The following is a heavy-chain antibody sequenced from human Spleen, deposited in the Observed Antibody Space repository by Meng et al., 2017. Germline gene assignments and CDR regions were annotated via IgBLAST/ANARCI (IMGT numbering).Heavy chain of an antibody. D-gene: IGHD4-11*01. CDR3: ARGPTTMAHDFDY. J-gene: IGHJ4*02. Sequence: QGQLRRWGEGLLKPSGTLSLTCVVSGGSFSDYYWSWIRRPPGKGLEWIGEINHSGSTNYNPSLESRATISVDTSQNNLSLKLSSVTAADSAVYYCARGPTTMAHDFDYWGQGTLVTVSS. V-gene: IGHV4-34*01. CDR1: GGSFSDYY. CDR2: INHSGST.